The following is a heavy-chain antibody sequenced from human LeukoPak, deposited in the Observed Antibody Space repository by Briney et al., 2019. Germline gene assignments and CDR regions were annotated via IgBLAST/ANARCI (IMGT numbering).Heavy chain of an antibody. CDR3: ARDLRDIVVVAHWFDP. CDR1: GFTFDDYG. Sequence: PGGSLRLSCAASGFTFDDYGMSWVRQAPGKGLEWVSGITWNGGNTGYADSVKGRFTISRDNAKNSLYLQMNSLRAEDTAVYYCARDLRDIVVVAHWFDPWGQGTLVIVSS. D-gene: IGHD2-15*01. V-gene: IGHV3-20*04. J-gene: IGHJ5*02. CDR2: ITWNGGNT.